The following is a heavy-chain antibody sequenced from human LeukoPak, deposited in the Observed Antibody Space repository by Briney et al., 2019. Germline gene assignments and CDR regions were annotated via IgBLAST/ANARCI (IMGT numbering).Heavy chain of an antibody. CDR3: TRDPRHFDS. V-gene: IGHV3-11*04. CDR1: GFTFSDYY. Sequence: GGSLRLSCAASGFTFSDYYMSWIRQAPGKGLEWVSYISSSGSTIYYADSVKGRFTTSRDNAKNSLYLQMSSLRVEDTAVYYCTRDPRHFDSCGQGTLVTVSS. J-gene: IGHJ5*01. CDR2: ISSSGSTI. D-gene: IGHD6-6*01.